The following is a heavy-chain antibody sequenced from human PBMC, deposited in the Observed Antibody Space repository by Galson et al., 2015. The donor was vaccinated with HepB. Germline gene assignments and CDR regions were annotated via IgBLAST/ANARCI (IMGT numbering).Heavy chain of an antibody. CDR1: GYTFIDYY. CDR2: IDPEDGET. Sequence: VKVSCKVSGYTFIDYYMHWVLQAPGKGLEWMGLIDPEDGETIYAEKFQGRVTISVDTSIDTAYMELNSLRFEDTAVYYCAIDSLGSGDYTFDYWGQGTLVTVSS. V-gene: IGHV1-69-2*01. J-gene: IGHJ4*01. CDR3: AIDSLGSGDYTFDY. D-gene: IGHD4-17*01.